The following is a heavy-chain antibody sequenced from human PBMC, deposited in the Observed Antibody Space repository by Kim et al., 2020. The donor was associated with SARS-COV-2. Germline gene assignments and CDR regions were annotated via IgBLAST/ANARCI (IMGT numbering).Heavy chain of an antibody. CDR3: GKGWFDS. J-gene: IGHJ5*01. V-gene: IGHV3-23*01. Sequence: RGDTNYTADSGKGRLTTSRDYSKQTLYLQMNSRRAEDAAVYYCGKGWFDSWGQGTLVTVSS. CDR2: RGDTN.